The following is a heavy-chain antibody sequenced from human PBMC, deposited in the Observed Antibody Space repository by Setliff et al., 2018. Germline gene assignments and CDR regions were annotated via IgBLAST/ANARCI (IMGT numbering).Heavy chain of an antibody. Sequence: SETLSLTCTVSGASLSSGTYYWGWIRQPPGKGLEWIGRIYYRGDTYYNASLKGRLTISVDTAQNQFALRLTSVTAADTAVYYCARTGTYRYFDYWGQGALVTVSS. CDR2: IYYRGDT. V-gene: IGHV4-39*01. D-gene: IGHD1-1*01. CDR1: GASLSSGTYY. J-gene: IGHJ4*02. CDR3: ARTGTYRYFDY.